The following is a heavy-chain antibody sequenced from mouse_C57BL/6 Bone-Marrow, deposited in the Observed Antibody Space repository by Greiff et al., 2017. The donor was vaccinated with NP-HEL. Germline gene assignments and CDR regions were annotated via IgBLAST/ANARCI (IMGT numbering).Heavy chain of an antibody. D-gene: IGHD2-1*01. CDR1: GYSITSGYY. Sequence: EVKLQESGPGLVKPSQSLSLTCSVTGYSITSGYYWNWIRQFPGNKLEWMGYISYDGSNNYNPSLKNRISITRDTSKNQFFLKLNSVTTEDTATYYCAREGDLHYYGPLNWGQGTLVTVSA. V-gene: IGHV3-6*01. CDR2: ISYDGSN. CDR3: AREGDLHYYGPLN. J-gene: IGHJ3*01.